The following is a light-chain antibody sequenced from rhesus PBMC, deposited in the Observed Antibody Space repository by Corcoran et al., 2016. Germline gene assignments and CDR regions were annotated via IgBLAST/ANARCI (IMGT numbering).Light chain of an antibody. CDR1: QGISSY. Sequence: DIQMTQSPSSLSASVGDTVTITCRASQGISSYLHWFQQKPGKTPKLLIYSESRLESGVPSRFSASGSGTDVTLTIRSLQPEDFAIDDCLHHNSYPLTFGGGTKVELK. CDR2: SES. CDR3: LHHNSYPLT. J-gene: IGKJ4*01. V-gene: IGKV1-28*02.